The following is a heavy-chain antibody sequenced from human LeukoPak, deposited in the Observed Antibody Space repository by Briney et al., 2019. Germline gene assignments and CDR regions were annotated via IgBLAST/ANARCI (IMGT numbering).Heavy chain of an antibody. CDR2: INTNTGNP. J-gene: IGHJ4*02. CDR3: ARGPTYTSGYRFDY. Sequence: ASVKVSCKASGYSFTNYAMNWVRQAPGQGLEWMGWINTNTGNPTYAQGFTGRYVFSLDTSVSTTYLQISSLKAEDTAVYYCARGPTYTSGYRFDYWGQGTLVTVSS. V-gene: IGHV7-4-1*02. CDR1: GYSFTNYA. D-gene: IGHD3-22*01.